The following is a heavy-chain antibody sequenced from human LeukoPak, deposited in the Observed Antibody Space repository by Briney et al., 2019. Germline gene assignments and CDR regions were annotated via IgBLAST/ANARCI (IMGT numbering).Heavy chain of an antibody. CDR2: IYHSGST. CDR1: GYSISSGYY. D-gene: IGHD6-19*01. V-gene: IGHV4-38-2*01. J-gene: IGHJ4*02. CDR3: ASSYYSSGWYFDY. Sequence: PSESLSLTCAVSGYSISSGYYWGWIRQPPGKGLEWIGSIYHSGSTYYNPSLKSRVTILVDTSKNQFSLKLSSVTAADTAVYYCASSYYSSGWYFDYWGQGTLVTVSS.